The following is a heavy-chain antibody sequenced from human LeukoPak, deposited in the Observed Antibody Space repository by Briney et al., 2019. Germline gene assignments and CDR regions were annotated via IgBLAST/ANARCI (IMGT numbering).Heavy chain of an antibody. J-gene: IGHJ5*02. CDR2: ISGSGDRT. CDR1: GFTFSSYS. CDR3: ANSRGHGSGNL. D-gene: IGHD3-10*01. Sequence: GGSLRVSCAASGFTFSSYSMRWVRQDPGKGLEWVSGISGSGDRTYYADAVKGRFTISRDNSKNTVYLQMDSLRAEDTAVYYCANSRGHGSGNLWGQGTLVTVSS. V-gene: IGHV3-23*01.